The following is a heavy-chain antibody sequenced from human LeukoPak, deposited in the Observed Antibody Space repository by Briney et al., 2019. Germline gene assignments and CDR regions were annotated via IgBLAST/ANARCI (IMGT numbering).Heavy chain of an antibody. D-gene: IGHD4-17*01. CDR3: ARDPVPRDYGDTVNAYDL. CDR1: GGSLSGYY. CDR2: IHHDGRT. Sequence: PSETLSLTCAVPGGSLSGYYWSWIRQSPGKGVEWRGDIHHDGRTKYKSSFKSRVTIFLDSSKNEVSLRLSPVTPADPALYFCARDPVPRDYGDTVNAYDLWGQGTMVTVAP. V-gene: IGHV4-34*01. J-gene: IGHJ3*01.